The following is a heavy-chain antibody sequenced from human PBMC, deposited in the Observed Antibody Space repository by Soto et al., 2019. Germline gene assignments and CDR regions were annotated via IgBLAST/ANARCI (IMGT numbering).Heavy chain of an antibody. J-gene: IGHJ4*02. Sequence: EVQLVESGGGLVQPGGSLRLSCAASGFTFSSYSMNWVRQAPGKGLEWVSYISSSSSTIYYADSVKGRFTISRDNAKNSLYLQMNSLRDEDTAVYYCARDAEGYSSGWYFDYWGQGTLVTVSS. CDR3: ARDAEGYSSGWYFDY. D-gene: IGHD6-19*01. CDR2: ISSSSSTI. CDR1: GFTFSSYS. V-gene: IGHV3-48*02.